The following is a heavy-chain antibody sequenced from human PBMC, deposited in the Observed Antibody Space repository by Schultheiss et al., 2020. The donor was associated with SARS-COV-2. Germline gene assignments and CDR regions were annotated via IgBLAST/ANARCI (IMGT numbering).Heavy chain of an antibody. J-gene: IGHJ4*02. D-gene: IGHD6-13*01. CDR1: GGSFSGYY. Sequence: SETLSLTCAVYGGSFSGYYWSWIRQPAGKGLEWIGRIYTSGSTNYNPSLKSRVTISVDTSKNQFSLKLSSVTAADTAVYYCARGIAAAGTGYWGQGTLVTVSS. CDR2: IYTSGST. CDR3: ARGIAAAGTGY. V-gene: IGHV4-59*10.